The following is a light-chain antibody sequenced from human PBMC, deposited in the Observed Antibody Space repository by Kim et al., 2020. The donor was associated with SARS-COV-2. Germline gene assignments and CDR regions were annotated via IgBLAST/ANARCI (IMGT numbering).Light chain of an antibody. Sequence: SASVVDRVTITCRAGQSISSYLNWYQQKPGTAPKLLIYAASNLRSGVPSRFSGGGSGTDFTLTITSLQPEDFATYYCQQSYSTPYTFGQGTKLEI. CDR2: AAS. CDR1: QSISSY. V-gene: IGKV1-39*01. CDR3: QQSYSTPYT. J-gene: IGKJ2*01.